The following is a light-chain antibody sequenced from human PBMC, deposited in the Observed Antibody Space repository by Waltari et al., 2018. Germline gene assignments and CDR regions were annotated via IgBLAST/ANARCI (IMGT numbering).Light chain of an antibody. CDR3: SSSTSTSAGVV. CDR2: EVS. V-gene: IGLV2-14*01. Sequence: QSALTQPASVSGSPGQSITISCSGTSSDVGDYRYVAWYQQHPGKAPKLMIYEVSNRPSGVSNRFSGSKSGNTASLTISGLQAEDESDYYCSSSTSTSAGVVFGGGTKLTVL. CDR1: SSDVGDYRY. J-gene: IGLJ2*01.